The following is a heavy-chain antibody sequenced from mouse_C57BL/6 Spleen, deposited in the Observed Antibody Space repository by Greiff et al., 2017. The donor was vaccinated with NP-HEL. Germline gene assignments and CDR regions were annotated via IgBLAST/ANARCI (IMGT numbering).Heavy chain of an antibody. Sequence: EVQRVESGGGLVKPGGSLKLSCAASGFTFSDYGMHWVRQAPEQGLEWVAYISSGSSTIYYADTVKGRSTISGDNANNTLFLQMTSLTSEDTAMYYCARTNYFDYWGQGTTLTVSS. CDR3: ARTNYFDY. CDR1: GFTFSDYG. J-gene: IGHJ2*01. V-gene: IGHV5-17*01. CDR2: ISSGSSTI.